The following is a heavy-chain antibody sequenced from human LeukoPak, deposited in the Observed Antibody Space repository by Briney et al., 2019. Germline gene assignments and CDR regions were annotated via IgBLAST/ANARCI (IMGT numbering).Heavy chain of an antibody. J-gene: IGHJ4*02. D-gene: IGHD6-13*01. CDR2: ISYDGSNK. CDR1: GFTFSNYG. Sequence: GGSLRLSCAASGFTFSNYGMHWVRQAPGKGLQWVAFISYDGSNKYYADSVKGRFTISRDNSKNTLYLQMNSLRAEDTAVYYCAKDPRRYSRTGGYFDYWGQGTLVTVSS. CDR3: AKDPRRYSRTGGYFDY. V-gene: IGHV3-30*18.